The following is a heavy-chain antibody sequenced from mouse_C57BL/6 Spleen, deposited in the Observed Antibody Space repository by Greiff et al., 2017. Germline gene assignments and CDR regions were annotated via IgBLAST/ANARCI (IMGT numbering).Heavy chain of an antibody. CDR2: IDPSDSYT. Sequence: QVQLQQPGAELVMPGASVKLSCKASGYTFTSYWMHWVKQRPGQGLEWIGEIDPSDSYTNYNQKFKSKSTLTVDKSSSTAYMQLSSLTSEDSAVYYCARGNYSNYEDYAMDYWGQGTSVTVSS. J-gene: IGHJ4*01. D-gene: IGHD2-5*01. CDR1: GYTFTSYW. V-gene: IGHV1-69*01. CDR3: ARGNYSNYEDYAMDY.